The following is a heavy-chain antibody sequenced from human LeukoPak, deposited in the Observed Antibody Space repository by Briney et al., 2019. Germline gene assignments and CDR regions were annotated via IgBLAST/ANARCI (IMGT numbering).Heavy chain of an antibody. CDR3: ARGLVSSGTWAYFDY. D-gene: IGHD3-9*01. V-gene: IGHV3-53*01. CDR1: GFTFRNYA. Sequence: WGSLRLSCAASGFTFRNYAMHWVRQAPGKGLEWVSVLYSGGDTFYADSVRGRLTISRDISKNSLYLQMNNLRAEDTAVYYCARGLVSSGTWAYFDYWGQGTLVTHCS. J-gene: IGHJ4*02. CDR2: LYSGGDT.